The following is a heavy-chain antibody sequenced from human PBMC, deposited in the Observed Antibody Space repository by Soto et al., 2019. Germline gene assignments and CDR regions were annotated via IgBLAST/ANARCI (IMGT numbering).Heavy chain of an antibody. V-gene: IGHV3-23*01. CDR2: ISGSGGST. Sequence: SCNASGYTFTSYYMRWVRQAPGQGLEWVSAISGSGGSTYYADSVKGRFTISRDNSKNTLYLQMNSLRAEDTAVYYCAKGPLALFGVVIPFDYWGQGTLVTVSS. D-gene: IGHD3-3*01. J-gene: IGHJ4*02. CDR3: AKGPLALFGVVIPFDY. CDR1: GYTFTSYY.